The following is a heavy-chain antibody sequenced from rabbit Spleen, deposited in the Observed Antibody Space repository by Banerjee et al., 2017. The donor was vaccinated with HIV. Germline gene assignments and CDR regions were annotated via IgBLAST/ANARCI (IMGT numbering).Heavy chain of an antibody. CDR2: IYVNSGST. CDR3: ARQTGDAWYAGGL. J-gene: IGHJ6*01. D-gene: IGHD4-2*01. Sequence: QEQLVESGGGLVKPGGTLTLTCKVSGIDFSSWYYMCWVRQAPGKGLELIGCIYVNSGSTWYASWAKGRFTISKTSSTVDLKMTSLTAADTATYFCARQTGDAWYAGGLWGPGTLVTVS. CDR1: GIDFSSWYY. V-gene: IGHV1S43*01.